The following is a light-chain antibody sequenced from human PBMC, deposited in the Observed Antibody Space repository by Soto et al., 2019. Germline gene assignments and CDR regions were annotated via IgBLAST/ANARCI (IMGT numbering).Light chain of an antibody. CDR3: LQHNSYPYT. Sequence: DIQMTQSPSSLSASVGDRVTITCRASQTISIFLNWYQQKPGKAPKLLIYGASTLQGGVPSRFSGSGSGTEFTLTISSLQPEDFATYYCLQHNSYPYTFGQGTRLEIK. J-gene: IGKJ5*01. V-gene: IGKV1-17*01. CDR2: GAS. CDR1: QTISIF.